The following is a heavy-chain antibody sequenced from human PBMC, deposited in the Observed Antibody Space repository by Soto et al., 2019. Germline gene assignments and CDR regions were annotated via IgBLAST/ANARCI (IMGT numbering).Heavy chain of an antibody. CDR3: AKVKGIVATQKAAYYFDY. CDR1: GFTFSSYA. J-gene: IGHJ4*02. CDR2: ISGSGGST. V-gene: IGHV3-23*01. D-gene: IGHD5-12*01. Sequence: LRLSCAASGFTFSSYAMSWVRQAPGKGLEWVSAISGSGGSTYYADSVKGRFTISRDNSKNTLYLQMNSLRAEDTAVYYCAKVKGIVATQKAAYYFDYWGQGTLVTSPQ.